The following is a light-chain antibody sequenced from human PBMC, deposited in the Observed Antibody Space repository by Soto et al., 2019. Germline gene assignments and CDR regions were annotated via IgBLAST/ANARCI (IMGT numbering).Light chain of an antibody. CDR2: QTS. CDR1: QYINTR. V-gene: IGKV3-11*01. Sequence: EIVLTQSPATLSSFPGDRVTLSCRASQYINTRLAWYQHRPGQAPRLLIYQTSIRAAGIPARFSASGSGTDFTLTISDVQPEDSALYYCHQRQSWPRTFGQGTKV. J-gene: IGKJ1*01. CDR3: HQRQSWPRT.